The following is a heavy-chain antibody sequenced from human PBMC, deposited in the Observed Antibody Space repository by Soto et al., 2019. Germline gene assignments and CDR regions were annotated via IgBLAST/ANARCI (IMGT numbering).Heavy chain of an antibody. V-gene: IGHV3-7*01. CDR2: IKPDGSEK. J-gene: IGHJ4*02. CDR3: AGDWSSLGC. D-gene: IGHD3-16*01. Sequence: EVQLVESGGGLVQPGGALRLSCAASGFTFSSYWMSWVRQAPGKGLEWVANIKPDGSEKYCVDSVKGRFSISRDNAKNSLYLQMNSLRAEDTAVYYCAGDWSSLGCWGRGTLVTVSS. CDR1: GFTFSSYW.